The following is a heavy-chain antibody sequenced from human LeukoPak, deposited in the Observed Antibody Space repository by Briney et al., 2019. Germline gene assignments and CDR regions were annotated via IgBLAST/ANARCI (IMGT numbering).Heavy chain of an antibody. CDR2: ISADGGSA. J-gene: IGHJ4*02. CDR1: GLNFGESA. Sequence: PGGSLRLSCVASGLNFGESAMHWVRQAPGKGLEWVSLISADGGSAFSADSVKGRFSISRDNSKNSLYLQMDSLRSEDTAMYYCAKESEKFDYWGQGTLVVVSS. CDR3: AKESEKFDY. V-gene: IGHV3-43*02.